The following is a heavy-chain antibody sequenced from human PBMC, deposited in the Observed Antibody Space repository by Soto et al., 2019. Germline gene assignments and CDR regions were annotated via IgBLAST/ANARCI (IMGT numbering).Heavy chain of an antibody. CDR2: IWYDGSNK. CDR3: ARAPVTAVAFDI. V-gene: IGHV3-33*01. J-gene: IGHJ3*02. Sequence: QVQLVESGGGVVQPGRSLRLSCAASGFTFSSYGMHWVRQAPGKGLEWVAVIWYDGSNKYYADSVKGRFTISRDNSKNTLYLQMNSLRAEDRAVYYCARAPVTAVAFDIWGQGTMVTVSS. CDR1: GFTFSSYG. D-gene: IGHD4-17*01.